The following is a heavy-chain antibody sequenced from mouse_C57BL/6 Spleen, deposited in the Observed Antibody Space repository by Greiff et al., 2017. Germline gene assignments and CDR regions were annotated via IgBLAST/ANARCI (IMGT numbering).Heavy chain of an antibody. CDR1: GFSLSTSGMG. D-gene: IGHD2-3*01. Sequence: QVTLKESGPGILQSSQTLSLTCSFSGFSLSTSGMGVSWIRQPSGKGLEWLAHIYWDDDKRYNPSMKSRLTISKDTSRNQVFLKITSVDTADTATYYCARRAGGGYDGIYYAMDYWGQGTSVTVSS. J-gene: IGHJ4*01. CDR3: ARRAGGGYDGIYYAMDY. CDR2: IYWDDDK. V-gene: IGHV8-12*01.